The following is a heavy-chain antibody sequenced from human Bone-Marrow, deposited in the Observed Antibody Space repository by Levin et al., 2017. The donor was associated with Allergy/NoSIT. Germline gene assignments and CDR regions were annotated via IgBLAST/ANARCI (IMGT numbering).Heavy chain of an antibody. CDR1: GFTFSTYS. CDR3: ARAKNRYGYHFDY. Sequence: GGSLRLSCVASGFTFSTYSMNWVRQAPGKGLEWISYISGSSSTIYYADSVRGRVTISRDNAKNSLYLQMNGLRAEDTAAYYCARAKNRYGYHFDYWGQGTLVTVSS. CDR2: ISGSSSTI. V-gene: IGHV3-48*01. J-gene: IGHJ4*02. D-gene: IGHD5-24*01.